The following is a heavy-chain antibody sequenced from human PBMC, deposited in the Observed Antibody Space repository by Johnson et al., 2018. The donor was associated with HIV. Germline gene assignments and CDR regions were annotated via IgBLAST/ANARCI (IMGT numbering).Heavy chain of an antibody. V-gene: IGHV3-30-3*01. CDR1: GFTFSSYA. D-gene: IGHD6-13*01. CDR2: ISYDGINK. CDR3: AKGLGRAAAGTRNAFDI. J-gene: IGHJ3*02. Sequence: QVQLVESGGGVVQPGRSLRLSCAASGFTFSSYAMHWVRQAPGKGLEWVAVISYDGINKYYADSVKGRFTISRDNSKNTLYLQMNSLRAEDTAVYYCAKGLGRAAAGTRNAFDIWGQGTMVTVSS.